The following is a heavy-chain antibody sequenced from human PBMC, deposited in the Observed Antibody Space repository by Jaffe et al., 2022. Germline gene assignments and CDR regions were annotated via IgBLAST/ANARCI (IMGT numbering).Heavy chain of an antibody. CDR2: IRYDGSNK. D-gene: IGHD3-10*01. CDR1: GFTFSSYG. Sequence: QVQLVESGGGVVQPGGSLRLSCAASGFTFSSYGMHWVRQAPGKGLEWVAFIRYDGSNKYYADSVKGRFTISRDNSKNTLYLQMNSLRAEDTAVYYCAIWGGSYYIGAYYFDYWGQGTLVTVSS. J-gene: IGHJ4*02. V-gene: IGHV3-30*02. CDR3: AIWGGSYYIGAYYFDY.